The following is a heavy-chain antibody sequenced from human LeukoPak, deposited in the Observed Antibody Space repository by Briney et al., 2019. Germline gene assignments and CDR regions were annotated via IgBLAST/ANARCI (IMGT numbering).Heavy chain of an antibody. CDR2: ITNSGSSA. Sequence: GGSLRLSCAASGFTFSSHFMNWVRQAPGKGLEWASSITNSGSSAFYPDSLKGRFTISRDNAKNSLYLQLNSLRPEDTAVYYCARERYSRSSHDALDLWGQGTVVTVSS. J-gene: IGHJ3*01. CDR3: ARERYSRSSHDALDL. V-gene: IGHV3-21*06. D-gene: IGHD6-6*01. CDR1: GFTFSSHF.